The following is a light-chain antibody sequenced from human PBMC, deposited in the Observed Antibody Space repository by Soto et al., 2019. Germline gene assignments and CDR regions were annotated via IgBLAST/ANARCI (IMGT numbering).Light chain of an antibody. V-gene: IGKV3-15*01. Sequence: EIVMTQSPATLSVSPGERATLSCRASQSVSSNLAWYQQKPGQAPRLLIYGASTRATGIPARFSGSGSGTEFTLTISSLQSEDFATYYCQQYNSYPRTFGQGTKVDIK. CDR1: QSVSSN. CDR2: GAS. CDR3: QQYNSYPRT. J-gene: IGKJ1*01.